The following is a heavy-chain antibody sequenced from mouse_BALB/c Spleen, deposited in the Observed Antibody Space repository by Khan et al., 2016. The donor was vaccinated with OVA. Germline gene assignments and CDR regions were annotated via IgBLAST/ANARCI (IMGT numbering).Heavy chain of an antibody. CDR2: IYPGNSDT. CDR1: GYTFTSYW. CDR3: TRIPLYDGDYDY. D-gene: IGHD2-3*01. J-gene: IGHJ2*01. Sequence: VQLQQSGTVLARPGASVKMSCKASGYTFTSYWMHWVKQRPGQGLEWSGAIYPGNSDTSYNQKFKGKAKLTAATSTSTAYMELSSLTNEDSAGYYCTRIPLYDGDYDYWGHGPTLPVSS. V-gene: IGHV1-5*01.